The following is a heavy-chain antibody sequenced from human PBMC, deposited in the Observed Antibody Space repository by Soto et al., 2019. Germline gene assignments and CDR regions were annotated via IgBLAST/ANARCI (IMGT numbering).Heavy chain of an antibody. CDR2: IIPLFGTA. V-gene: IGHV1-69*01. CDR3: AADVGASALTFDY. J-gene: IGHJ4*02. CDR1: GGTFSTYA. D-gene: IGHD1-26*01. Sequence: QVQLVQSGAEVKKPGSSVNVSCKASGGTFSTYAISWVRQAHGQGLEWMGGIIPLFGTANYAQKFQGRVTITADESTSTAYMALSSLRSEDTAVYYCAADVGASALTFDYWGEGSLVTVSS.